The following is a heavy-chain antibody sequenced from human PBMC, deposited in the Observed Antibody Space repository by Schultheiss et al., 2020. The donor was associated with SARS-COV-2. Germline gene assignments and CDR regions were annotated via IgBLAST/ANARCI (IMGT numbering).Heavy chain of an antibody. D-gene: IGHD3-22*01. CDR1: GYTFTGYY. Sequence: ASVKVSCKASGYTFTGYYMHWVRQAPGQGLEWMGWINPNSGGTNYAQKFQGRVTMTRDTSISTAYMELSSLRSEDMVVYSCVSQSLGGITMIVVDPDYWGQGTLVTVSS. J-gene: IGHJ4*02. V-gene: IGHV1-2*02. CDR3: VSQSLGGITMIVVDPDY. CDR2: INPNSGGT.